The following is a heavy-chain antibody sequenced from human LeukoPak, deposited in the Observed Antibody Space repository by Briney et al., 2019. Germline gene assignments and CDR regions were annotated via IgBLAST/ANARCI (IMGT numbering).Heavy chain of an antibody. CDR2: IKPDGTEK. Sequence: GGSQRLSCAASGFTFSSYWMTWVRQAPGKGLEWVATIKPDGTEKYYVDSVKGRFTVSRDNAKNSLYLQMNSLRAEDTAVYYCSRYFTAVAPTLRLDYWGQGTLVTVSS. CDR1: GFTFSSYW. V-gene: IGHV3-7*03. CDR3: SRYFTAVAPTLRLDY. J-gene: IGHJ4*02. D-gene: IGHD6-19*01.